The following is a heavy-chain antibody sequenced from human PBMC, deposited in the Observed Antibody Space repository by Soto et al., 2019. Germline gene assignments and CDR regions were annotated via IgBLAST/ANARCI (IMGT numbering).Heavy chain of an antibody. V-gene: IGHV1-3*01. J-gene: IGHJ2*01. CDR1: GYTFTSYA. CDR2: INAGNGNT. Sequence: QVQLVQSGAEVKKPGASVKVSCKASGYTFTSYAMHWVRQAPGQRLEWMGWINAGNGNTKYSQKFQGRVTITRDTSASTAYMELSSLRSEDTAVYYCARDPSVTRSYWYFDLWGRGTLVTVSS. CDR3: ARDPSVTRSYWYFDL. D-gene: IGHD4-17*01.